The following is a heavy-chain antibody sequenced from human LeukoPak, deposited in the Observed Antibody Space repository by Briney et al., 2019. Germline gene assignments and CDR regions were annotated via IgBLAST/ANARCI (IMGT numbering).Heavy chain of an antibody. D-gene: IGHD6-13*01. CDR2: IIAISGSA. CDR1: GGTFSNYA. Sequence: ASVKVSCKASGGTFSNYAISWVRQAPGQGLEWMGRIIAISGSANYAQKFQGRVTITADKSTSTAHMELSSLRSEDTAVYYCASLRRLLDSSWEYYSDYWGQGTLVTVSS. V-gene: IGHV1-69*06. CDR3: ASLRRLLDSSWEYYSDY. J-gene: IGHJ4*02.